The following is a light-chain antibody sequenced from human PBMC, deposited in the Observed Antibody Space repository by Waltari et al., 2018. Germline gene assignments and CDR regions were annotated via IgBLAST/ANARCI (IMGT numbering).Light chain of an antibody. J-gene: IGKJ1*01. V-gene: IGKV1-39*01. CDR3: QQSYTTPRT. CDR1: QSICTY. CDR2: AAS. Sequence: DIQMTQSPSSLSASVGDRVTITCRASQSICTYLNWYPHKPGRAPELLIYAASTLNGGVPSRFSGSGSETHFTLAISSLQREDFATYYCQQSYTTPRTFGQGTKVEIK.